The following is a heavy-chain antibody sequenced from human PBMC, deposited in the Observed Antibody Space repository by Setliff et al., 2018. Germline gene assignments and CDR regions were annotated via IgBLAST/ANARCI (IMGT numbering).Heavy chain of an antibody. CDR1: GDSISGTYY. J-gene: IGHJ4*02. Sequence: SETLSLTCNVSGDSISGTYYWSWVRQPPGKGLEFIGYVYYSGTANYDPSLKSRVTMSVDTSKNQFSLKLRSVIAADTAVYYCARGGTYRYFDYWGQGTLVTVSS. CDR2: VYYSGTA. CDR3: ARGGTYRYFDY. V-gene: IGHV4-59*01.